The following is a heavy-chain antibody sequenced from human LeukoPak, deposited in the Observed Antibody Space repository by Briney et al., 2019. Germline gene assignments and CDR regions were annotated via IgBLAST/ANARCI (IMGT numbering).Heavy chain of an antibody. CDR1: GGSFSGYY. Sequence: SETLSLTCAVYGGSFSGYYWSWIRQPPGKGLEWIGEINHSGSTNYNPSLKSRVTISVDTSKNQFSLKLSSVTAADTAVYYCARDYGDPGLDYWGQGTLVTVSS. V-gene: IGHV4-34*01. J-gene: IGHJ4*02. CDR2: INHSGST. CDR3: ARDYGDPGLDY. D-gene: IGHD4-17*01.